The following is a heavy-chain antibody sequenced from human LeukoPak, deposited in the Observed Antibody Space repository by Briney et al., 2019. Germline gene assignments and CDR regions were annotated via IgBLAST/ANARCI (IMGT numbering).Heavy chain of an antibody. CDR3: ARVGMLSGSYYDYYYYMDV. V-gene: IGHV1-69*13. Sequence: GASVKVSCKASGGTFSSYAISWVRQAPGQGLEWMGGIIPIFGTANYAQKFQGRVTITADESTSTAYMELSSLRSEDTAVYHCARVGMLSGSYYDYYYYMDVWGKGTTVTVSS. CDR2: IIPIFGTA. CDR1: GGTFSSYA. D-gene: IGHD1-26*01. J-gene: IGHJ6*03.